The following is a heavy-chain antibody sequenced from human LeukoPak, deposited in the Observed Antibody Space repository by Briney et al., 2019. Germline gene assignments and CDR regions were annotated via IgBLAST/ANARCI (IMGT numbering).Heavy chain of an antibody. Sequence: GASVKVSCKASGYTFTSYGISWVRQAPGQGLEWMGWISAYNGNTNYAQKLQGRVTMTTDTSTSTAYMELRSLRSDDTAVYYCARSTLRYDFWSGYYSYFDYWGQGTLVTVSS. V-gene: IGHV1-18*01. CDR3: ARSTLRYDFWSGYYSYFDY. CDR2: ISAYNGNT. J-gene: IGHJ4*02. CDR1: GYTFTSYG. D-gene: IGHD3-3*01.